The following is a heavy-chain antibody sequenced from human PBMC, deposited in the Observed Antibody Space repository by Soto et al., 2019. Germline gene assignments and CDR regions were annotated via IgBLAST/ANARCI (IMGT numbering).Heavy chain of an antibody. J-gene: IGHJ4*01. CDR1: GYTFTSYA. CDR3: ASGHMSGWEPPY. D-gene: IGHD1-26*01. V-gene: IGHV1-3*01. Sequence: ASVKVSCKASGYTFTSYAMHWVRQAPGQRLEWMGWINAGNGNTKYSQKFQGRVTITRDTSASTACMELSSLRSEDTAVYYCASGHMSGWEPPYWGHGTLVTVSS. CDR2: INAGNGNT.